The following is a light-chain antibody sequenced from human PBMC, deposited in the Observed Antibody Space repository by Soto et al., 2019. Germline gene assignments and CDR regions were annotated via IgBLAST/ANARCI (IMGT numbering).Light chain of an antibody. CDR3: GTWDSSLSAVV. CDR2: DNK. Sequence: QSVLTQPPSVSAAPGQKVAISCSGSSSNIGTYYVSWYQHVPGAAPKLLIYDNKERPSGIPDRFSGSKSGTSATLGITGLQTEDEADYHCGTWDSSLSAVVFGGGTKLTVL. J-gene: IGLJ2*01. CDR1: SSNIGTYY. V-gene: IGLV1-51*01.